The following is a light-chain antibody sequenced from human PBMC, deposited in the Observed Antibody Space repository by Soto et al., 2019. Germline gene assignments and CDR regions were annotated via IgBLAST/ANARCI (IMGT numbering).Light chain of an antibody. J-gene: IGKJ1*01. CDR1: QSISSY. Sequence: DIHMTQSPSSVSSSVGDRVTITCLASQSISSYLNWYQQKPGKAPNLLIYAASSLQSGVPSRFTGSGSGTDFTLTISSLQPEDFATYYCQQSYSTPRTFGQGTKVDIK. V-gene: IGKV1-39*01. CDR2: AAS. CDR3: QQSYSTPRT.